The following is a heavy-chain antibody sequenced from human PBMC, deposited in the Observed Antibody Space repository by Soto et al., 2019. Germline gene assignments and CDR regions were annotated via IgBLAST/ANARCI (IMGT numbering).Heavy chain of an antibody. CDR1: GFTFSSYA. CDR2: ISYDGSNK. J-gene: IGHJ6*02. CDR3: AIYPPLPPFNYYYGMDV. Sequence: QVQLVESGGGVVQPGRSLRLSCAASGFTFSSYAMHWVRQAPGKGLEWVAVISYDGSNKYYADSVKGRFTISRDNSKNTLYLQMNSLRSEDTAVYYCAIYPPLPPFNYYYGMDVWGQGTTVTVSS. V-gene: IGHV3-30-3*01.